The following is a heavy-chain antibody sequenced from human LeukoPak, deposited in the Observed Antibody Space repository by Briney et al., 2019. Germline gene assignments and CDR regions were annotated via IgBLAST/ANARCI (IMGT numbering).Heavy chain of an antibody. CDR3: ARVGRYTYGYSSPYSFDY. CDR1: GGSVSSGSYY. Sequence: SETLSLTCTVSGGSVSSGSYYWSWIRQPPERGLEWIGYIYYSGSTNYNPSLKSRVTISVDTSKNQFSLKLSSVTAADTALYYCARVGRYTYGYSSPYSFDYWGQGTLVIVSS. CDR2: IYYSGST. D-gene: IGHD5-18*01. V-gene: IGHV4-61*01. J-gene: IGHJ4*02.